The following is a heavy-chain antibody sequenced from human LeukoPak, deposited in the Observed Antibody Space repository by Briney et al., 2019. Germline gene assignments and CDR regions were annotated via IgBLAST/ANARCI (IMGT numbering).Heavy chain of an antibody. J-gene: IGHJ6*02. V-gene: IGHV1-18*01. CDR2: ISAYNGNT. D-gene: IGHD6-13*01. CDR3: ARDQADSSSWFYYYYGMDV. Sequence: GSSVKVSCKASGGTFSSYAISWVRQAPGQGLEWMGWISAYNGNTNYAQKLQGRVTMTTDTSTSTAYMELRSLRSDDTAVYYCARDQADSSSWFYYYYGMDVWGQGTTVTVSS. CDR1: GGTFSSYA.